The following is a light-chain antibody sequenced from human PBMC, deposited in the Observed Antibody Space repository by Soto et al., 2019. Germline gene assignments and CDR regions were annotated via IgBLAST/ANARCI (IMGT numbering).Light chain of an antibody. CDR3: LQTYSTPGT. V-gene: IGKV1-39*01. J-gene: IGKJ2*02. CDR2: AAS. Sequence: DIPMTQSPSSLSASVGDRVTITCQASQDIDNYVNWYQQKPGKAPKLLIHAASNLETGVPSRFSGSGSGTDFTLTISSLQPEDFATYYCLQTYSTPGTFGQGTKLEIK. CDR1: QDIDNY.